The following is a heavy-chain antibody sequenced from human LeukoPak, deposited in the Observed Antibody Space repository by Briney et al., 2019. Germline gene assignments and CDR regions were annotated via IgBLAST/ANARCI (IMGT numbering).Heavy chain of an antibody. CDR1: GFTFTKYG. CDR3: ARDVGEWPLDY. D-gene: IGHD3-10*01. Sequence: GGSLRLSCAASGFTFTKYGMSWVRRAPGKVHKWVSTISGGGENTHYADSVKGRFTVSRDNSKNTVYLEMNSLRADDTAVYYCARDVGEWPLDYWGQGTLVTVSS. J-gene: IGHJ4*02. V-gene: IGHV3-23*01. CDR2: ISGGGENT.